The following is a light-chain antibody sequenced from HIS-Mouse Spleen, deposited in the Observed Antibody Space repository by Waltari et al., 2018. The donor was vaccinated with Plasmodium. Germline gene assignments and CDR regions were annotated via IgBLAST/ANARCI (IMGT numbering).Light chain of an antibody. V-gene: IGLV3-19*01. CDR3: NSRDSSGNHQV. J-gene: IGLJ3*02. Sequence: SSELTQDPAVSVALGPTVRLTCQGDSLRSYYASWYQQKPGTAPVIVIYGKNNRPSGIPDRFSGSSSGNTASLTITGAQAEDEADYYCNSRDSSGNHQVFGGGTKLTVL. CDR1: SLRSYY. CDR2: GKN.